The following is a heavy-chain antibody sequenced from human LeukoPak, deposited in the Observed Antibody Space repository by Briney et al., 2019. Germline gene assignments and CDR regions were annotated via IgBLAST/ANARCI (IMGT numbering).Heavy chain of an antibody. CDR2: INPNSGGT. D-gene: IGHD3-3*01. CDR3: ARDKGVWSGYFDY. V-gene: IGHV1-2*02. Sequence: GASVKVSCKASGYTFTGYYMHWVRQAPGQGLEWMGWINPNSGGTNYAQKFRGRVTMTRDTSISTAYMELSRLRSDDTAVYYCARDKGVWSGYFDYWGQGTLVTVSS. J-gene: IGHJ4*02. CDR1: GYTFTGYY.